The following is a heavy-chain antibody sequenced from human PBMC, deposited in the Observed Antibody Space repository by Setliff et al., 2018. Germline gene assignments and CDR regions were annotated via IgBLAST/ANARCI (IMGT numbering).Heavy chain of an antibody. CDR1: GGSIGPHY. CDR2: IFYSDTA. Sequence: KPSETLSLTCTVSGGSIGPHYWSWIRQAPGKGLEWIGHIFYSDTAKYNPSLENRAAISVDSSKNQFSLKLRSVTAADTAVYYCARDRATVIRGVTSFFYYYMDVWGQGTQVTVSS. CDR3: ARDRATVIRGVTSFFYYYMDV. V-gene: IGHV4-59*11. J-gene: IGHJ6*03. D-gene: IGHD3-10*01.